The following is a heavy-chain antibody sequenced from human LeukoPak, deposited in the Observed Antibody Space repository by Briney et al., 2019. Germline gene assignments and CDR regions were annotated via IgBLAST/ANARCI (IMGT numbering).Heavy chain of an antibody. J-gene: IGHJ4*02. D-gene: IGHD6-19*01. CDR2: ISYDGNNK. CDR1: GFTFSSYG. V-gene: IGHV3-30*18. CDR3: AKDFSHSSGWYWYFDY. Sequence: GGSLRLSCAASGFTFSSYGMHWVRQAPGKGLEWVAFISYDGNNKYYADSVKGRFTISRDNSKNTLYLQMNSLRAEDTAVFYCAKDFSHSSGWYWYFDYWGQGTLVTVSS.